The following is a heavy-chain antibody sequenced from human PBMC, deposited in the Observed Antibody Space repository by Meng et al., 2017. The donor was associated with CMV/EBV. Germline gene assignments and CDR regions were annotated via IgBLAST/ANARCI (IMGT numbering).Heavy chain of an antibody. CDR3: AKDRLNLFTEYQLPATHFDH. D-gene: IGHD2-2*01. CDR2: ISGSGGST. CDR1: GFTFSSYE. J-gene: IGHJ4*02. Sequence: GGSLRLSCAASGFTFSSYEMNWVRQAPGKGLEWVSAISGSGGSTYYADSVKGRFTISRDNSKNTLYLQMNSLRAEDTAVYYCAKDRLNLFTEYQLPATHFDHWGQGTLVTVSS. V-gene: IGHV3-23*01.